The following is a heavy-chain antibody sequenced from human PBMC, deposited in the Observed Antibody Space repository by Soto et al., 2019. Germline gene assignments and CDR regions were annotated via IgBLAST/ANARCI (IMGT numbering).Heavy chain of an antibody. CDR2: IKSKTDGGTT. CDR1: GFTFSNAW. D-gene: IGHD3-16*01. Sequence: EVQLVESGGGLVKPGGSLRLSCAASGFTFSNAWMNWVRQAPGKGLEWVGRIKSKTDGGTTDYAAPVKGRFTISRDDSKNTLYLQMNSLKTEDTSVYYCTTDLVPYYYYGMDVWGQGTTVTVSS. CDR3: TTDLVPYYYYGMDV. V-gene: IGHV3-15*07. J-gene: IGHJ6*02.